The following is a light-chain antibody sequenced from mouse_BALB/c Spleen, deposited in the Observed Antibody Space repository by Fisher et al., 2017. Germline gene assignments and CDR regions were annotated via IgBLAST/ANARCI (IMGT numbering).Light chain of an antibody. CDR2: STS. V-gene: IGKV4-74*01. Sequence: IVLTKSPAIMSASLGERVTMTCTASSSVSSSYLHWYQQKPGSSPKLWIYSTSNLASGVPARFSGSGSGTSYSLTISRVEAEDAATDYCLQWSSNPPTFGACTKLELK. CDR3: LQWSSNPPT. J-gene: IGKJ5*01. CDR1: SSVSSSY.